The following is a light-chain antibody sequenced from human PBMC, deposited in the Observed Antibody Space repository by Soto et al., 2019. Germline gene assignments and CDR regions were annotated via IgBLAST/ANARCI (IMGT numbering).Light chain of an antibody. CDR1: SSDVGSYNF. CDR3: CSYAGSSTYV. V-gene: IGLV2-23*01. CDR2: EAS. J-gene: IGLJ1*01. Sequence: QSVLTQPASVSGSPGQSITISCTGNSSDVGSYNFVSWYQQHPGKASKLMIYEASKRPSGVSNRFSGSKSGNTASLTISGLQPEDEADYYCCSYAGSSTYVFGAGTKVTVL.